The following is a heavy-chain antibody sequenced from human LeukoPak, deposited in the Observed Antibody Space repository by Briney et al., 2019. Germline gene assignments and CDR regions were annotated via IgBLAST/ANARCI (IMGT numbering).Heavy chain of an antibody. V-gene: IGHV3-7*01. J-gene: IGHJ4*02. D-gene: IGHD6-13*01. CDR3: ARSDSGVAADFDY. Sequence: GGSLRLSCAASGFTFSSYWMSWVRQAPGKGLEWVANIKQDGSEKYYVDSVKGRFTISRDNAKNSLYLQMNSLRAEDTAVYYCARSDSGVAADFDYWGQGTLVTVSS. CDR1: GFTFSSYW. CDR2: IKQDGSEK.